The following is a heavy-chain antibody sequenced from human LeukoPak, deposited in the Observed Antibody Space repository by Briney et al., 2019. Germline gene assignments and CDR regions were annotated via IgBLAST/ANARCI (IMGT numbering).Heavy chain of an antibody. Sequence: GGSLRLSCAASGFTFSSYWMSWVRQAPGKGLEWVAFIRYDGSNKYYADSVKGRFTISRGNSKNTLYLQMNSLRAEDTAVYYCAKGGHIVVVPAAIDYWGQGTLVTVSS. J-gene: IGHJ4*02. CDR2: IRYDGSNK. CDR1: GFTFSSYW. V-gene: IGHV3-30*02. CDR3: AKGGHIVVVPAAIDY. D-gene: IGHD2-2*02.